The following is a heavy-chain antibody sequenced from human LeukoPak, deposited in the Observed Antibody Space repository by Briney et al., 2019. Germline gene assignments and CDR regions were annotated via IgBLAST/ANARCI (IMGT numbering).Heavy chain of an antibody. V-gene: IGHV4-39*07. CDR1: GGSISSSSYY. CDR2: IYYSGST. CDR3: ARDASGPAAMPLHYYYMDV. D-gene: IGHD2-2*01. J-gene: IGHJ6*03. Sequence: PSETLSLTCTVSGGSISSSSYYWGWIRQLPGKGLEWIGSIYYSGSTYYNPSLKSRVTISVDTSKNQFSLKLSSVTAADTAVYYCARDASGPAAMPLHYYYMDVWGKGTTVTVSS.